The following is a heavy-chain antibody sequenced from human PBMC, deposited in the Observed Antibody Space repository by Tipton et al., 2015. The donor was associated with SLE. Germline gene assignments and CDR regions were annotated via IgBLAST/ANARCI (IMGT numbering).Heavy chain of an antibody. CDR2: LYYSGST. Sequence: TLSLTCSVSGGSISSSSYYWGWIRQPPGKGLEWIGSLYYSGSTKYNPSLKSRVTISVGTSKNQFSLKLTSVTAADTAVYYCARRGPGRRWWYFDLWGRGTLVTVSS. V-gene: IGHV4-39*07. CDR1: GGSISSSSYY. J-gene: IGHJ2*01. D-gene: IGHD5-24*01. CDR3: ARRGPGRRWWYFDL.